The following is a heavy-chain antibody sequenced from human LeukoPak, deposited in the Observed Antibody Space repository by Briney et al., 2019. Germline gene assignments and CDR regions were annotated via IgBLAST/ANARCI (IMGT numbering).Heavy chain of an antibody. D-gene: IGHD3-10*01. CDR2: IWYDGSNK. Sequence: SGGSLRLSCAASGFTFSSYGMHWVRQAPGKGREWVAVIWYDGSNKYYADSVKGRFTISRDNSKNTLYLQMNSLRAEDTAVYYCAKDQIWFGELSPPGYWGQGTLVTVSS. V-gene: IGHV3-33*06. CDR1: GFTFSSYG. CDR3: AKDQIWFGELSPPGY. J-gene: IGHJ4*02.